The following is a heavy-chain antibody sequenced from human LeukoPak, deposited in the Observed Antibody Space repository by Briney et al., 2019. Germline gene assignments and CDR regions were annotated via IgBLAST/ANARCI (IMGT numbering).Heavy chain of an antibody. CDR2: MNRNSGNT. D-gene: IGHD6-19*01. J-gene: IGHJ3*02. CDR1: GYTFTSYD. Sequence: ASVKASCKASGYTFTSYDINWVRQATGQGLEWMGWMNRNSGNTGYAQKFQGRVTMTRNTSISTAYMELSSLRSEDTAVYYCASLVAGDDAFDIWGQGTMVTVSS. CDR3: ASLVAGDDAFDI. V-gene: IGHV1-8*01.